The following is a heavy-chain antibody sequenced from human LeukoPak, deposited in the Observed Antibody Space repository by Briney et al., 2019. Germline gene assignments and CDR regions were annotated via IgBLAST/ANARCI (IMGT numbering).Heavy chain of an antibody. J-gene: IGHJ4*02. D-gene: IGHD6-13*01. Sequence: GESLKISCKGSGYIFTSYWIGWVRQMPGKGLEWMGIIYPGDSDTRYSPSFQGQVTISADKSISTAYLQWSSLKASDTAMYYCARLGSEAGTADGPDYWGQGTLVTVSA. CDR1: GYIFTSYW. CDR3: ARLGSEAGTADGPDY. V-gene: IGHV5-51*01. CDR2: IYPGDSDT.